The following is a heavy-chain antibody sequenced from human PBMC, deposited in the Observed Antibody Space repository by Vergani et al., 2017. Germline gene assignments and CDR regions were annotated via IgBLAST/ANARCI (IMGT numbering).Heavy chain of an antibody. CDR3: AKGLHRFFYGMDV. V-gene: IGHV4-31*03. CDR2: IYYSGST. CDR1: GGSISSGGYY. Sequence: QVQLQQWGPGLVKPSQTLSLTCTVSGGSISSGGYYWSWIRQHPGKGLEWIGYIYYSGSTYYNPSLKSRVTISVDTSKNQCSLKLSSVTAADTAVYYCAKGLHRFFYGMDVWGQGTTVTVSS. D-gene: IGHD3-3*01. J-gene: IGHJ6*02.